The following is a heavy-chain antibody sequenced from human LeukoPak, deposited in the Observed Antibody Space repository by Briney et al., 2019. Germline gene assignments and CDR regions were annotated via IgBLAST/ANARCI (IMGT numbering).Heavy chain of an antibody. CDR3: GRRPYFDILAGSQMWGTVDH. J-gene: IGHJ4*02. Sequence: SETLSLTCGVYNGTFSSYYWTWIRQPPGRGLEWIGDISHSGSSHYNPSLKSRLSMSVDTSKNQFSLTLTAVTAADTAVYYCGRRPYFDILAGSQMWGTVDHWGQGALVTVSS. D-gene: IGHD3-9*01. CDR1: NGTFSSYY. CDR2: ISHSGSS. V-gene: IGHV4-34*01.